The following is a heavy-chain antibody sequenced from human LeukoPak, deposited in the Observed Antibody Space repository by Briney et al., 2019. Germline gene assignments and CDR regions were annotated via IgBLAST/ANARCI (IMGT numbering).Heavy chain of an antibody. CDR3: ARGVGIFEWFGP. D-gene: IGHD3-3*01. Sequence: PSETLSLTCAVYGGSFSGYYWSWIRQPPGKGLEWIGEINHSGSTNYNPSLKSRVTISVDTSKNQFSLKLSSVTAADTAVYYCARGVGIFEWFGPWGQGTLVTVSS. V-gene: IGHV4-34*01. J-gene: IGHJ5*02. CDR2: INHSGST. CDR1: GGSFSGYY.